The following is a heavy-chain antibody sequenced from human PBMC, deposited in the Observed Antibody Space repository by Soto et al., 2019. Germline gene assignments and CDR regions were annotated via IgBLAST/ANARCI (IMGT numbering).Heavy chain of an antibody. J-gene: IGHJ3*02. CDR2: IHYSGTT. CDR1: GGSMSRYF. D-gene: IGHD1-26*01. Sequence: SETLSLTCTVSGGSMSRYFWSWIRQPPGKGLEWIGYIHYSGTTNYNPSLKSRVTTSLDTSKNQFSLKVVSLTAADTAFYYCARGRGGTYDAFDIWGPGTRVTVSS. CDR3: ARGRGGTYDAFDI. V-gene: IGHV4-59*01.